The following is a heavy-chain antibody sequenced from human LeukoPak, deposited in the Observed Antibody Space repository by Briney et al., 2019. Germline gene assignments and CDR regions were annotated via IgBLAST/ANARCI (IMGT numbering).Heavy chain of an antibody. CDR1: GFTFSSFG. CDR3: AKDDPTGRYL. D-gene: IGHD1-26*01. Sequence: PGGSLRLSCAASGFTFSSFGMHWVRQTPGKGLEWVTFIHNYETTEYYADSVKGRFIISRDNSKNTVYLQMNSLRVEDAAVYYCAKDDPTGRYLWGQGTLVTVSS. J-gene: IGHJ4*02. CDR2: IHNYETTE. V-gene: IGHV3-30*02.